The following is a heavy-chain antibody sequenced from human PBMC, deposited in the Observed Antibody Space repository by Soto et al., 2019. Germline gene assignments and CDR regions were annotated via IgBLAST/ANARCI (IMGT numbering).Heavy chain of an antibody. CDR2: IYYSGST. CDR3: ARDRDGYSGSYSLAY. CDR1: GGSISSYY. V-gene: IGHV4-59*01. D-gene: IGHD1-26*01. J-gene: IGHJ4*02. Sequence: PSETLSLTCTVSGGSISSYYWSWIRQPPGKGLEWIGYIYYSGSTNYNPSLKSRVTISVDTSKNQFSLKLSSVTAADTAVYYCARDRDGYSGSYSLAYWGQGTLVTVSS.